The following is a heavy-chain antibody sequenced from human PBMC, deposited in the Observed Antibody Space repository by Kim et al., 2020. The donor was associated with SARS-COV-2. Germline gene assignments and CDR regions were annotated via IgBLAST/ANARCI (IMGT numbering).Heavy chain of an antibody. V-gene: IGHV3-30*04. CDR3: VKDLAQWVASRYFYGMDV. CDR1: GFTFRNYA. Sequence: GGSLRLSCAASGFTFRNYALRWVRQAPGKGLEWVAVISYDGSNKYYADSVKGRFTISRDTSKDTLYLHMNSLRMDDTALYSCVKDLAQWVASRYFYGMDVWGQGTTVTVSS. CDR2: ISYDGSNK. D-gene: IGHD6-19*01. J-gene: IGHJ6*02.